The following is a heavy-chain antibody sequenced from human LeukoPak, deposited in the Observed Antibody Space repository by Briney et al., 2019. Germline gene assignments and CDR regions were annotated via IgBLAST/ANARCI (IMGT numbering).Heavy chain of an antibody. D-gene: IGHD6-13*01. CDR3: ARAPAAGTNYYYYMDV. CDR2: IRWDGGST. CDR1: GFTFDDYA. Sequence: PGGSLRLSCAASGFTFDDYAMHWVRQAPGKGLEWISLIRWDGGSTYYADSVKGRFTISRDNSKNSLYLQMNSLRAEDTALYYCARAPAAGTNYYYYMDVWGKGTTVTVSS. V-gene: IGHV3-43D*03. J-gene: IGHJ6*03.